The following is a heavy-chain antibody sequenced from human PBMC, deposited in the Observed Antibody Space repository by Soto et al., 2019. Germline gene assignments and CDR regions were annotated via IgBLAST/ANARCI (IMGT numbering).Heavy chain of an antibody. CDR3: ARGRYSGYEYLDS. Sequence: QVQLVQSGAEVKKPGASVKVSCKASGYTFTNSDINWVRQATGQGLEWVGWVNPNSGNRGYALKFXXRXSMTTDTSISTAYMDLSSLRSEDTAVYSCARGRYSGYEYLDSWGQGTLVIVSS. D-gene: IGHD5-12*01. V-gene: IGHV1-8*01. CDR2: VNPNSGNR. J-gene: IGHJ4*02. CDR1: GYTFTNSD.